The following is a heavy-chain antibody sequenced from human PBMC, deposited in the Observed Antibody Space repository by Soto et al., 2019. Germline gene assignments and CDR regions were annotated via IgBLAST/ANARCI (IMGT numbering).Heavy chain of an antibody. V-gene: IGHV4-59*01. CDR1: GGSISSYY. CDR3: ARELGYCSGGSCSGPHYYYYYGMDV. CDR2: IYYSGST. D-gene: IGHD2-15*01. J-gene: IGHJ6*02. Sequence: SLTCTVSGGSISSYYWSWIRQPPGKGLEWIGYIYYSGSTNYNPSLKSRVTISVDASKNQFSLKLSSVTAADTAVYYCARELGYCSGGSCSGPHYYYYYGMDVWGQGTTVTVSS.